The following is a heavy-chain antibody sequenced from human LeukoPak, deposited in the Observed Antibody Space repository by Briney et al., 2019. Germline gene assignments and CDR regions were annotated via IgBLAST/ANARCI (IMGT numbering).Heavy chain of an antibody. CDR3: ARAPYYSNWFDP. V-gene: IGHV1-18*01. CDR2: ISAYNGNT. D-gene: IGHD3-10*01. J-gene: IGHJ5*02. CDR1: GYTFTSYG. Sequence: ASVKVSCMASGYTFTSYGISWVRPAPGQGLEWMGWISAYNGNTNYAQKLQGRVTMTTDTSTSTAYMELRSLRSDDTAVYYCARAPYYSNWFDPWGQGTLVTVSS.